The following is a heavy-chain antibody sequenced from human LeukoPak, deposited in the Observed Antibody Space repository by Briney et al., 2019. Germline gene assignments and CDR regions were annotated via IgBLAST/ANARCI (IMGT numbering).Heavy chain of an antibody. CDR1: GYSISSGYY. V-gene: IGHV4-38-2*02. CDR3: TRELAGTTVED. CDR2: FYHGGTT. D-gene: IGHD1-1*01. J-gene: IGHJ4*02. Sequence: PSETLSLTCTVSGYSISSGYYWDWIRQPPGKGLEWIGTFYHGGTTYHNPSLKSRVTMSVDTSKNQFSLTLTSVTAADTALYYCTRELAGTTVEDWGQGTLVTVSS.